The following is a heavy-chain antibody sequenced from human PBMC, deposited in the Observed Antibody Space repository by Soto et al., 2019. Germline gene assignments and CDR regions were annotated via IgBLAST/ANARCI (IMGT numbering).Heavy chain of an antibody. CDR1: GFTFGDYA. D-gene: IGHD5-12*01. CDR3: TRGEYSGYDRYYFDY. CDR2: IRSKAYGGTT. V-gene: IGHV3-49*03. Sequence: GGSLRLSCTASGFTFGDYAMSWFRQAPGKGLEWVGFIRSKAYGGTTEYAASVKGRFTISRDDSKSIAYLQMNSLKTEDTAVYYCTRGEYSGYDRYYFDYWGQGTLVTVSS. J-gene: IGHJ4*02.